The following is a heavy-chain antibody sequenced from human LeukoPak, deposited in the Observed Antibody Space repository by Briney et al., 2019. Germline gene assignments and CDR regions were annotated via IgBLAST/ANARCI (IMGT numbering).Heavy chain of an antibody. Sequence: PGGSLRPSCAASGFTFSNAWMSWVRQAPGKGLEWGGRIKSKTDGGTTDYAAPVKGRFTISRDDSKNTLYLQMNSLKTEDTAVYYCTTEFAQGDGDAFDIWGQGTMVTVSS. D-gene: IGHD3-10*01. CDR3: TTEFAQGDGDAFDI. V-gene: IGHV3-15*01. J-gene: IGHJ3*02. CDR1: GFTFSNAW. CDR2: IKSKTDGGTT.